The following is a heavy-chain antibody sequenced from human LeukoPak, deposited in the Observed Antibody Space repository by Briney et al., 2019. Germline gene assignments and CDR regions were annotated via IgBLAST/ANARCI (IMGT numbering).Heavy chain of an antibody. CDR3: ARDTLGEGEDANYAVYYFDY. D-gene: IGHD4/OR15-4a*01. CDR1: GFRFNTYW. J-gene: IGHJ4*02. V-gene: IGHV3-7*01. CDR2: IKQDGNEK. Sequence: RTGGSLRLSCAASGFRFNTYWMSWVRQAPGKGLEWVANIKQDGNEKYYADSVKGRFTISRDNGKNSLDLQMNSLRADDTAVYYCARDTLGEGEDANYAVYYFDYWGQGTVVTVSS.